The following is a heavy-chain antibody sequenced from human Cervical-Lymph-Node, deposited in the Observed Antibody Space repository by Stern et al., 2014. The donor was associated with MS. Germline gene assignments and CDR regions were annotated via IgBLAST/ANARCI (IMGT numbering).Heavy chain of an antibody. CDR2: IPISGAT. CDR1: GGNFNTYA. J-gene: IGHJ4*02. CDR3: ARDWRTPLATISPLY. V-gene: IGHV1-69*06. Sequence: QVQLVQSGAEVKKPGSSVMVSCQASGGNFNTYATSWVRQAPGQGLEWMGGIPISGATSYAQKFHGRVTITADTSTSTVHMELTGLTSEDTAIYFCARDWRTPLATISPLYWGQGTQVTVSS. D-gene: IGHD3-3*02.